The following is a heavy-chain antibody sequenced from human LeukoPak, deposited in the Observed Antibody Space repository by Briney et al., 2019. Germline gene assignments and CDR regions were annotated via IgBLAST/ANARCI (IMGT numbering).Heavy chain of an antibody. CDR1: GGSFSGYY. CDR3: ARNPVAGDWYFDL. D-gene: IGHD6-19*01. CDR2: ISSSGSTI. Sequence: LSPTCAVYGGSFSGYYWSWIRQPPGKGLEWVSYISSSGSTIYYADSVKGRFTISRDNAKNSLYLQTNSLRAEDTAVYYCARNPVAGDWYFDLWGRGTLVTVSS. J-gene: IGHJ2*01. V-gene: IGHV3-11*04.